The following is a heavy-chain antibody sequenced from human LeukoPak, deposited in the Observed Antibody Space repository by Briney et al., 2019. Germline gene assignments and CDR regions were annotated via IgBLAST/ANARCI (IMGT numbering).Heavy chain of an antibody. J-gene: IGHJ3*02. CDR1: GYTFTSYH. D-gene: IGHD1-26*01. CDR3: ARDGTNAFDI. Sequence: GASVKVSCKASGYTFTSYHMHWVRQAPGQGLEWMGMINPSGGSSIYAQKFQGRVTLTRDTSASTVYMELSSLRSEDTAVYYCARDGTNAFDIWGQGTLVTVSP. CDR2: INPSGGSS. V-gene: IGHV1-46*01.